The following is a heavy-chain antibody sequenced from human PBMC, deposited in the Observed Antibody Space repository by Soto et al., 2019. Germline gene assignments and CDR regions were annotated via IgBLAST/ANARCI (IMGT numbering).Heavy chain of an antibody. J-gene: IGHJ5*02. CDR2: IYYSGST. CDR3: AGGYPRAFDP. V-gene: IGHV4-39*01. CDR1: GGSISSSSYY. D-gene: IGHD3-22*01. Sequence: SDTLSLTCTVSGGSISSSSYYWGWIRQPPGKGLEWIGSIYYSGSTYYNPSLKSRVTISVDTSKNQFSLKLSSVTAADTAVYYCAGGYPRAFDPWGQGTLVTVSS.